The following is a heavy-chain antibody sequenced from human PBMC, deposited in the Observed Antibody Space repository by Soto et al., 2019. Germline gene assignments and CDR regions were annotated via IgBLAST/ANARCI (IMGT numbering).Heavy chain of an antibody. J-gene: IGHJ5*02. D-gene: IGHD3-3*01. CDR3: ARDLDFWSGSFDS. V-gene: IGHV1-18*04. CDR2: INGYNGKK. Sequence: QVHLVQSGAEGKKPGDSVMVSCKASGFTFTSYGFHWVRQAPGQGLEWLGWINGYNGKKNNALKVKGRITMTTDTSTSTVYMELRSLRPDDTAVYYCARDLDFWSGSFDSWGPGTLVTVSS. CDR1: GFTFTSYG.